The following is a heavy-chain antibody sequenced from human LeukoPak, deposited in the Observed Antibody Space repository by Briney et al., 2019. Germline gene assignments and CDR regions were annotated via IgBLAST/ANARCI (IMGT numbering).Heavy chain of an antibody. CDR2: ISSSSYT. CDR1: GFTFSDYY. D-gene: IGHD5-18*01. V-gene: IGHV3-11*06. CDR3: ARGRLDTAPRRYFDY. Sequence: GGSLRLSCAASGFTFSDYYMSWIRQAPGKGLEWVSYISSSSYTNYADSVKGRFTISRDNAKNSLYLQMNSLRAEDTAVYYCARGRLDTAPRRYFDYWGQGALVTVSS. J-gene: IGHJ4*02.